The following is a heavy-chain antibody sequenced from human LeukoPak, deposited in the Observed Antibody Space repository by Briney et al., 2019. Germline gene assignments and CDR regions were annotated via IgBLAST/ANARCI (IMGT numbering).Heavy chain of an antibody. V-gene: IGHV3-23*01. CDR1: GFTFSSYA. CDR3: AKQYDFWSGPDY. Sequence: GGSLRLSCAASGFTFSSYAMNWVRQAPGKGLEWVSGISSSGGSTYYADSVKGRFTISRDNSKNTLYLQMNSLRVEDTAVYYCAKQYDFWSGPDYWGQGTLVTASS. J-gene: IGHJ4*02. D-gene: IGHD3-3*01. CDR2: ISSSGGST.